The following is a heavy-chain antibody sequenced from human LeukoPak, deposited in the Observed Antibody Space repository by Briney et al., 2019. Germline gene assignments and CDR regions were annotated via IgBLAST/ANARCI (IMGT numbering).Heavy chain of an antibody. CDR3: AREGYGSGSYYNWFDP. CDR1: GGSISSSNW. D-gene: IGHD3-10*01. Sequence: SGTLSLTCAVSGGSISSSNWWSWVRQPPGKGLEWIGEIYHSGSTNYNPSLKSRVTISVDKSKNQFSLKLSSVTAADTAVYYCAREGYGSGSYYNWFDPWGQGTLVTVSS. V-gene: IGHV4-4*02. J-gene: IGHJ5*02. CDR2: IYHSGST.